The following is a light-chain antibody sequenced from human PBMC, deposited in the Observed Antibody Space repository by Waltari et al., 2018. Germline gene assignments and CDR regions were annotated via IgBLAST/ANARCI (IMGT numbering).Light chain of an antibody. CDR2: DTS. J-gene: IGKJ3*01. CDR3: QRRGYWPPDAT. Sequence: EIVLTQSPATLSLSPGERATLSCRASQGVSRFLAWYQQKPGHAPRLIIYDTSTRATGIPARFSGSGSGTDFTLTISSLETEDFAVYYCQRRGYWPPDATFGPGTRVDIK. CDR1: QGVSRF. V-gene: IGKV3-11*01.